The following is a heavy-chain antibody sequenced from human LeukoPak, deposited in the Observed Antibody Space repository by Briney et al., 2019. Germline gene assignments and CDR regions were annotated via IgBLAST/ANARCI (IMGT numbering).Heavy chain of an antibody. CDR1: GVSISSSSSY. CDR2: IYYSGNT. J-gene: IGHJ4*02. CDR3: ARQTGSGLFILP. V-gene: IGHV4-39*01. Sequence: SETLSLTCTVSGVSISSSSSYWGGIRQPPGKGLEWIGSIYYSGNTYYNASLKSQVSISIDTSKNQFSLRLTSVTAADTAVYYCARQTGSGLFILPGGQGTLVTVSS. D-gene: IGHD3/OR15-3a*01.